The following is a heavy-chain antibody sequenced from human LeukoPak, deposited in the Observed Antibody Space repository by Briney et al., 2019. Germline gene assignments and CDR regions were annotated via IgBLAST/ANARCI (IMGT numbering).Heavy chain of an antibody. CDR3: ARVRSYCTNGVCYWDLDY. D-gene: IGHD2-8*01. J-gene: IGHJ4*02. CDR2: INPSDGST. Sequence: ASVKVSCKASGYTFTSYYTHWVRQAPGQGLEWMGLINPSDGSTNYAEKFQGRVTMTRDTSTSTVYMELSRLRSDDTAVYYCARVRSYCTNGVCYWDLDYWGQGTLVTVSS. V-gene: IGHV1-46*01. CDR1: GYTFTSYY.